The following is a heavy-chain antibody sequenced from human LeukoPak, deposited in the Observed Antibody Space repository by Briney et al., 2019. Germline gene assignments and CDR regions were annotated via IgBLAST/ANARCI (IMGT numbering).Heavy chain of an antibody. D-gene: IGHD3-22*01. CDR1: GGSISSSSSY. Sequence: SETLSLTCTVSGGSISSSSSYWGWVRQPPGKGLEWIGSIYYSGSTYYNPSLKSRVTISVDTSKNQFSLKLSSVTAADTAVYYCAKTWYYYDSSGYCAFDIWGQGTMVTVSS. J-gene: IGHJ3*02. CDR3: AKTWYYYDSSGYCAFDI. V-gene: IGHV4-39*07. CDR2: IYYSGST.